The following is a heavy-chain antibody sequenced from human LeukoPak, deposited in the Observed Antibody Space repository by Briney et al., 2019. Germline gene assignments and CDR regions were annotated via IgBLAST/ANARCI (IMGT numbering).Heavy chain of an antibody. D-gene: IGHD3-9*01. CDR2: ISKSGAST. CDR3: AKDAGGTSYYPFDY. CDR1: GFTFSSFA. Sequence: GGSLRLSCAASGFTFSSFAMSWVRRPPGKWLQWVSAISKSGASTDYADSVKGRFTISRDNSKSTLYLQMNSLRAEDTAIYYCAKDAGGTSYYPFDYWGQGTPVTVSS. J-gene: IGHJ4*02. V-gene: IGHV3-23*01.